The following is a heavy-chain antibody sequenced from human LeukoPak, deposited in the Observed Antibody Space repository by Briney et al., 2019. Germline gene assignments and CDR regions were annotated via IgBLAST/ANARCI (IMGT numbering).Heavy chain of an antibody. CDR3: ARQGYYYDSSGYKPYFDY. Sequence: SETLSLTCTVSGGSISSSSYYWGWIRQPPGKGLEWIGSIYYSGSTYYNPSLKSRVTISVDTSKNQFSLKLSSVTAADTAVYYCARQGYYYDSSGYKPYFDYWGQGTLVTVSS. J-gene: IGHJ4*02. CDR1: GGSISSSSYY. D-gene: IGHD3-22*01. CDR2: IYYSGST. V-gene: IGHV4-39*01.